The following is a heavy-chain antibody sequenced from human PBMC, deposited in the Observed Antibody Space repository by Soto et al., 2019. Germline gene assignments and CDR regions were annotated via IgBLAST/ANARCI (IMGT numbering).Heavy chain of an antibody. CDR3: ATSSDWSPLLDY. D-gene: IGHD6-19*01. CDR2: INNGGGT. J-gene: IGHJ4*02. V-gene: IGHV1-2*02. CDR1: QYTFTNFY. Sequence: ASVKVSGKASQYTFTNFYLHWVRQAPGQRPEWMGWINNGGGTIYAQKFQGRLTMTRDTSITTAYTELSRLSSDDTAFYYCATSSDWSPLLDYWGQGTLVTVSS.